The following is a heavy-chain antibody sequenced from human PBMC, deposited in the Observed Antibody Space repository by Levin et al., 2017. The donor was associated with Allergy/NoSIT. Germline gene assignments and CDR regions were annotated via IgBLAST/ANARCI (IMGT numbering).Heavy chain of an antibody. CDR1: GGSISSSSYY. J-gene: IGHJ6*03. V-gene: IGHV4-39*01. CDR3: ARVYGDYTDLGRGYYYYYYMDV. CDR2: IYYSGST. Sequence: TASETLSLTCTVSGGSISSSSYYWGWIRQPPGKGLEWIGSIYYSGSTYYNPSLKSRVTISVDTSKNQFSLKLSSVTAADTAVYYCARVYGDYTDLGRGYYYYYYMDVWGKGTTVTVSS. D-gene: IGHD4-17*01.